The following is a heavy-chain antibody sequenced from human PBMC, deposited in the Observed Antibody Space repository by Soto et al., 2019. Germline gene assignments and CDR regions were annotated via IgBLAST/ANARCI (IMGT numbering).Heavy chain of an antibody. V-gene: IGHV4-39*01. J-gene: IGHJ6*02. D-gene: IGHD3-22*01. CDR2: VYYGGST. Sequence: SETLSLTCTVSGGSISSSSYYWGWIRQPPGKGLEWIGNVYYGGSTYYNQSLKSRVTISVETSKSQISLKLSSVTAADTVVFFFGGGDYYHSSGYYFYYYTMDVWGQGTRVTVSS. CDR1: GGSISSSSYY. CDR3: GGGDYYHSSGYYFYYYTMDV.